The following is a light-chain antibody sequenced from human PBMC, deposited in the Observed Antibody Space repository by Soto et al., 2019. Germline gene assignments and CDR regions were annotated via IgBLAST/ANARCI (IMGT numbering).Light chain of an antibody. J-gene: IGLJ1*01. V-gene: IGLV2-14*01. CDR2: DVS. CDR1: SNDVGGYNY. CDR3: ISYTSSSYTSSSTLYV. Sequence: QSALTQPASVSGSPGQSITISCTGTSNDVGGYNYVSWYQQYPGKAPKLMIYDVSNRPSGVSNRFSGSKSGNTASLTISGLQAEDEADYYCISYTSSSYTSSSTLYVFGTGTKLTVL.